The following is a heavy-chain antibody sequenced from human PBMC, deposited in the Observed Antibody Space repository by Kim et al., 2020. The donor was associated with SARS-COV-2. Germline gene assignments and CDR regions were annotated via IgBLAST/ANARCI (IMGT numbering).Heavy chain of an antibody. CDR2: ISWNSGSI. CDR1: GFTFDDYA. V-gene: IGHV3-9*01. D-gene: IGHD1-26*01. CDR3: AKGVVKWKLIRYYYYYGMDV. J-gene: IGHJ6*02. Sequence: GGSLRLSCAASGFTFDDYAMHWVRQAPGKGLEWVSGISWNSGSIGYADSVKGRFTISRDNAKNSLYLQINSLRAEDTALYYCAKGVVKWKLIRYYYYYGMDVWGQGTTVTVSS.